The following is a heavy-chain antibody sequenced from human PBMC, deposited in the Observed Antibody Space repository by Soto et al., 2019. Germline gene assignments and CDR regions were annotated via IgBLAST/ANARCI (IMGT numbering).Heavy chain of an antibody. CDR3: AKDGYSSGNGLFDY. D-gene: IGHD6-19*01. V-gene: IGHV3-23*01. Sequence: GGSLRLSCAASGFTFSSYAMSWVRQAPGKGLEWVSAISGSGGSTYYAESVKGRITISRDNSKNTLYLQMNSLRAEDTAVYYCAKDGYSSGNGLFDYWGQGTLVTVSS. CDR2: ISGSGGST. J-gene: IGHJ4*02. CDR1: GFTFSSYA.